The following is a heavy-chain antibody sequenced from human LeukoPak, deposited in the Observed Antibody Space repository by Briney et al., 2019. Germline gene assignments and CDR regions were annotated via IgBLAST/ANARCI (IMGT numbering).Heavy chain of an antibody. CDR3: ASAYGDYVPFDY. J-gene: IGHJ4*02. CDR2: INPSGGST. Sequence: ASVKVSCKASGYTFTGYYMHWVRQAPGQGLEWMGIINPSGGSTSYAQKFQGRVTMTRDMSTSTVYMELSSLRSEDTAVYYCASAYGDYVPFDYWGQGTLVTVSS. D-gene: IGHD4-17*01. V-gene: IGHV1-46*01. CDR1: GYTFTGYY.